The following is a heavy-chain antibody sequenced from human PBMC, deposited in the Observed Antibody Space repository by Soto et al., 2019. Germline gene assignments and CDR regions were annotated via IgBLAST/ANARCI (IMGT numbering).Heavy chain of an antibody. CDR2: ISYDGSNK. D-gene: IGHD6-13*01. CDR3: AREGWQLVLSYYYGMDV. CDR1: GFTFSSYA. Sequence: QVQLVESGGGVVQPGRSRRIPCAASGFTFSSYAMHWVRQAPGKGLEWVAVISYDGSNKYYADSVKGRFTISRDNSKNTLYLQMHSLRGEDTAVYYCAREGWQLVLSYYYGMDVWGQGTTVTVSS. J-gene: IGHJ6*02. V-gene: IGHV3-30-3*01.